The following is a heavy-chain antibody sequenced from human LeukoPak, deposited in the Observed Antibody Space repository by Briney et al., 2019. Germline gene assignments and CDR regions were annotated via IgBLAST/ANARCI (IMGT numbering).Heavy chain of an antibody. Sequence: ASVKVSCKASGYTFTSYGISWVRQAPGQGLEWMGWISAYNGNTNYAQKLQGRVTMTTDTSTSTAYMELGSLRSDDTAVYYCARVTYDYVWGSYRPHDYWGQGTLVTVSS. CDR2: ISAYNGNT. CDR3: ARVTYDYVWGSYRPHDY. D-gene: IGHD3-16*02. CDR1: GYTFTSYG. V-gene: IGHV1-18*01. J-gene: IGHJ4*02.